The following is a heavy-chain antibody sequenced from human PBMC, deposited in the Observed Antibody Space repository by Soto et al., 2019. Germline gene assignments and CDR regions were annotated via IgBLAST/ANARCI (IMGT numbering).Heavy chain of an antibody. J-gene: IGHJ4*02. CDR3: ASRPPEVNYYGVFDY. CDR2: IKQDGSEA. D-gene: IGHD3-3*01. CDR1: GFIFSTYW. Sequence: LRLSCSGSGFIFSTYWMTWVRQAPGKGLEWVANIKQDGSEAYYVDSVKGRFTISRDNAKNSLYLQMNDLGAEDTAVYYCASRPPEVNYYGVFDYWGQGALVTVSS. V-gene: IGHV3-7*03.